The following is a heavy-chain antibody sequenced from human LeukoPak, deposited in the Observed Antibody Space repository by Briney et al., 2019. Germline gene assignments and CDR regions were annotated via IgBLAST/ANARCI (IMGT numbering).Heavy chain of an antibody. Sequence: ASVKVSCKASGYTLTDYYIHWVRQAPGQGLEWMGWITPSSGGTIYAQKFQGRVTMTRDMSISTAYMEQSRLRSDDTAVYYCAKVASTARRHDAFDIWGQGTLVTVSS. CDR2: ITPSSGGT. J-gene: IGHJ3*02. CDR1: GYTLTDYY. CDR3: AKVASTARRHDAFDI. V-gene: IGHV1-2*02.